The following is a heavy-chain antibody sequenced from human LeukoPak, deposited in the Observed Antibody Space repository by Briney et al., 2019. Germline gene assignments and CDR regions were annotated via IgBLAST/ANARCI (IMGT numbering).Heavy chain of an antibody. V-gene: IGHV4-38-2*01. D-gene: IGHD3-10*01. CDR2: IYHSGST. CDR1: GYSISSGYY. Sequence: PSETLSLTCAVSGYSISSGYYWGWIRPPPGKGLEWIGSIYHSGSTYYNPSLKSRVTISVDTSKNQFSLKLSSVTAADTAVYYCARPSITMVRGFDPWGQGTLVTVSS. CDR3: ARPSITMVRGFDP. J-gene: IGHJ5*02.